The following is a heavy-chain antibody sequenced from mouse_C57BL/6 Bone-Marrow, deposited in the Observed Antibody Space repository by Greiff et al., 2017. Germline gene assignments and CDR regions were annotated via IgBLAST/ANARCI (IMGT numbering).Heavy chain of an antibody. CDR1: GYTFTSYW. CDR2: IDPSDSYT. V-gene: IGHV1-59*01. CDR3: AREGWLGDY. J-gene: IGHJ2*01. D-gene: IGHD2-3*01. Sequence: QVQLQQPGAELVRPGTSVKLSCKASGYTFTSYWMHWVKQRPGQGLEWIGVIDPSDSYTNYNQKFKGKATLTVDTSSSTAYMQLSSLTSEDSAVYYCAREGWLGDYRGQGTTLTVSS.